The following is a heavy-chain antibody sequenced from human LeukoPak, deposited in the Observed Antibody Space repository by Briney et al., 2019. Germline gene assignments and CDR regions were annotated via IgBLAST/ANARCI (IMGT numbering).Heavy chain of an antibody. CDR3: ARANGYGLLDC. CDR2: IYYSGST. CDR1: GGSISSSSYY. Sequence: TSETLSLTCTVSGGSISSSSYYWGWIRQPPGKGLEWIGSIYYSGSTYYNPSLKSRVTISVDTSKNQFSLKLSSVTAADTAVYYCARANGYGLLDCWGQGTLVTVSS. V-gene: IGHV4-39*07. J-gene: IGHJ4*02. D-gene: IGHD5-18*01.